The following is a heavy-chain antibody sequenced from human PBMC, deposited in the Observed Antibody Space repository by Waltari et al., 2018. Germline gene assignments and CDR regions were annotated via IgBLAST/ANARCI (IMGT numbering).Heavy chain of an antibody. CDR3: ARDYGRQLGPYNWFDA. J-gene: IGHJ5*02. D-gene: IGHD6-13*01. Sequence: QVQLQESGPGLVKPSQTLSLTCTVSGCSISSGSFYWSWIRPPAGKGLEWIGRIYTSGRTNHKPTLKSRVNISGDTAKNQVALKVSSVTAADAAVYYWARDYGRQLGPYNWFDAWGQGTLVTVSS. CDR1: GCSISSGSFY. CDR2: IYTSGRT. V-gene: IGHV4-61*02.